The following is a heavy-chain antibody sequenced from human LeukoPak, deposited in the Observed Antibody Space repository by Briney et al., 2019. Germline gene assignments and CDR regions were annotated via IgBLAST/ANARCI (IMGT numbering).Heavy chain of an antibody. CDR1: GFTFSSYA. D-gene: IGHD6-25*01. J-gene: IGHJ4*02. Sequence: GGSLRLSCAASGFTFSSYAMSWVRQAPGKGLECVSAINGSGGSTYYADHVKGRFTISRGNSKNTLYLQRNSLRAEDTAVYYCAKVAALDYWGQGTLVTVSS. V-gene: IGHV3-23*01. CDR3: AKVAALDY. CDR2: INGSGGST.